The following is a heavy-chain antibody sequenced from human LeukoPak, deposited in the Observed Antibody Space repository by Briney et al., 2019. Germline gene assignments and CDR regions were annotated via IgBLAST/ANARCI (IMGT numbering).Heavy chain of an antibody. CDR1: GFTISSYE. J-gene: IGHJ4*02. CDR3: ARESIAVAGAPFDY. CDR2: TSSGSSI. Sequence: PGGSLRLSCAASGFTISSYEMNWVRQAPGKGLEWASYTSSGSSIYDADSVKGRFTISRDNAKNSLYLQMNSLRAEDTAVYYCARESIAVAGAPFDYWGQGPLVTVSS. V-gene: IGHV3-48*03. D-gene: IGHD6-19*01.